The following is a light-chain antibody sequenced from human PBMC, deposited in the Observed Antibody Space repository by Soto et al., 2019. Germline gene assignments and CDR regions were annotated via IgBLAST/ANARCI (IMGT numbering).Light chain of an antibody. J-gene: IGLJ1*01. V-gene: IGLV2-14*01. CDR1: GRDIGAYDY. Sequence: QSVLTQPASVSGSPGQSITISCTGSGRDIGAYDYVSWYQQHPGKAPKLMIYEVSNRPSGVSNRFSGSKSGNTASLTISGLQAEDEADYYCSSYTSSSTLPYVFGTGTKVTVL. CDR3: SSYTSSSTLPYV. CDR2: EVS.